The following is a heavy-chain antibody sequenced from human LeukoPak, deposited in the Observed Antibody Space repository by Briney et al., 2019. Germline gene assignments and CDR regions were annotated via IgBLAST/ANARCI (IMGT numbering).Heavy chain of an antibody. CDR1: GVSSNRND. CDR2: IDHSGST. J-gene: IGHJ5*02. Sequence: SETLSLTCAVYGVSSNRNDWSWIRQPPGKGLGWIGEIDHSGSTNYNPSLKSRVTISVDTSKNQFSLKLSSVTAADTAVYYCARRRSKTSSGWGLPTNWFDPWGQGTLVTVSS. CDR3: ARRRSKTSSGWGLPTNWFDP. D-gene: IGHD6-19*01. V-gene: IGHV4-34*01.